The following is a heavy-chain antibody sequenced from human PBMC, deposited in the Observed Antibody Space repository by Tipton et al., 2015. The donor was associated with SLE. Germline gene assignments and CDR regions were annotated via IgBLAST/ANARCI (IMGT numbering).Heavy chain of an antibody. J-gene: IGHJ4*02. V-gene: IGHV3-48*03. Sequence: SLRLSCAASGFTFSSYEMNWVRQAPGKGLEWVSHISSSGSTIYYADSVKGRFSISRDNAKNSLFLQMSSLRVEDTAVYYCAREGYYYDSGGYYPYFDYWGRGTLVTVSS. D-gene: IGHD3-22*01. CDR3: AREGYYYDSGGYYPYFDY. CDR1: GFTFSSYE. CDR2: ISSSGSTI.